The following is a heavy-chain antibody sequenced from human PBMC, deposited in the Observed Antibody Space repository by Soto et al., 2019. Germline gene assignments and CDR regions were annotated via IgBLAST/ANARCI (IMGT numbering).Heavy chain of an antibody. J-gene: IGHJ4*02. D-gene: IGHD1-7*01. CDR2: IYRTGST. CDR1: GASFTSNNW. Sequence: PWETLSLTGAVSGASFTSNNWWTWVRQPPGQGLEWIGEIYRTGSTNYNPSLKSRATISLDKAENQCSLRVTSLTAADTPVYYCASRDPGTSVDYWGQGTLVTV. V-gene: IGHV4-4*02. CDR3: ASRDPGTSVDY.